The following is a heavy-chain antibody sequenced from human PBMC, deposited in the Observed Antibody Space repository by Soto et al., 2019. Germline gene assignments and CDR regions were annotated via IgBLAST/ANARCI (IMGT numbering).Heavy chain of an antibody. V-gene: IGHV3-72*01. CDR1: GFTFSDHY. CDR3: ARVGPSGYDSSGYYSIY. Sequence: SGGSLRLSCAASGFTFSDHYMDWVRQAPGKGLEWVGRTRNKANSYTTEYAASVKGRFTISRDDSKNSLYLQMNSLKTEDTAVYYCARVGPSGYDSSGYYSIYWGQGTLVTVSS. J-gene: IGHJ4*02. CDR2: TRNKANSYTT. D-gene: IGHD3-22*01.